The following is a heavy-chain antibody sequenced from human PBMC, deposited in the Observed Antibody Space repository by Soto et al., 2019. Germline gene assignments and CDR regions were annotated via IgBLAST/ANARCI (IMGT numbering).Heavy chain of an antibody. CDR1: GFTFSSYA. CDR2: ISGSGGST. CDR3: AKEGYDSSGYRYYFDY. V-gene: IGHV3-23*01. Sequence: EVQLLESGGGLVQPGGSLRLSCAASGFTFSSYAMSWVRQAPGKGLEWVSAISGSGGSTYYADSVKGRFTISRDNSKNTVYVEVDGGGAEDTAVYYCAKEGYDSSGYRYYFDYWGQGTLVTVSS. D-gene: IGHD3-22*01. J-gene: IGHJ4*02.